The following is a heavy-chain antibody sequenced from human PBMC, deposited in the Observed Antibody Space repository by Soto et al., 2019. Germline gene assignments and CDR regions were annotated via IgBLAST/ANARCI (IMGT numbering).Heavy chain of an antibody. CDR3: ARCEPVASYYYYYGMEV. J-gene: IGHJ6*02. D-gene: IGHD2-21*01. V-gene: IGHV1-18*04. CDR1: GYTFSNYG. CDR2: ISGHNAKS. Sequence: QVQLGQSVAEVKKPGASVKVSCKASGYTFSNYGINWVRQAPGQGLEWMGWISGHNAKSNYAETRQGRVTMTTDTSTSTVYMELSSLRSDDTAVYYCARCEPVASYYYYYGMEVWGQGTTVSVS.